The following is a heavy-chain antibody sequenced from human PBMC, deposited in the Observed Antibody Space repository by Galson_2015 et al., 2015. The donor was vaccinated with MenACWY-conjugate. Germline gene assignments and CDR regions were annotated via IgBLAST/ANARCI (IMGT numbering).Heavy chain of an antibody. Sequence: SETLSLTCAVYGGSFSGYYWSWIRQPPGKGLEWIGEINHSGSTNYNPSLKSRVTISVDTSKNQFSLKLSSVTAADTAVDYCARSHSSSQRGQGYWGQGTLVTVSS. D-gene: IGHD6-13*01. CDR3: ARSHSSSQRGQGY. CDR2: INHSGST. CDR1: GGSFSGYY. J-gene: IGHJ4*02. V-gene: IGHV4-34*01.